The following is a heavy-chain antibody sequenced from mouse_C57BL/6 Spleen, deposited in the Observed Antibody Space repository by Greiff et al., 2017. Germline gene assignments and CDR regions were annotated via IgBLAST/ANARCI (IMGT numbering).Heavy chain of an antibody. V-gene: IGHV5-9-1*02. CDR3: TREDITTGIDY. CDR2: ISSGGDYI. J-gene: IGHJ2*01. CDR1: GFTFSSYA. Sequence: EVQGVESGEGLVKPGGSLKLSCAASGFTFSSYAMSWVRQTPEQRLEWVAYISSGGDYIYYADTVKGRFTISRDNARNTLYLQMSSLKSEDTAMYYCTREDITTGIDYWGQGTTLTVSS. D-gene: IGHD1-2*01.